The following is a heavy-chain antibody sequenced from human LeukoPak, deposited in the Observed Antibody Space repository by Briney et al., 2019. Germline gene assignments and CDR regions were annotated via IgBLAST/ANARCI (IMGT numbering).Heavy chain of an antibody. CDR3: ARMAGTGDFDY. V-gene: IGHV3-7*01. D-gene: IGHD6-19*01. J-gene: IGHJ4*02. Sequence: GGSLRLSCAASGFTFSSYWMSRVRQAPGKGLEWVANIKQDGSEKYYVDSVKGRFTISRDNAKNSLYLQMNSLRAEDTAVYYCARMAGTGDFDYWGQGTLVTVSS. CDR1: GFTFSSYW. CDR2: IKQDGSEK.